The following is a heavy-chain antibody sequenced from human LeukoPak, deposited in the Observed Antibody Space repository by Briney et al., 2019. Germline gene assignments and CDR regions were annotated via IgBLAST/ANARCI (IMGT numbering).Heavy chain of an antibody. Sequence: GGSLRLSCAAPGFTFSSYVMCWVRQAPGKGLERVSAIIGSVVSTSYADSVKGRVTTSTDNSKNTRYLSMNILRAEDTAIYYCARDRAWGQGTLVTVSS. V-gene: IGHV3-23*01. CDR3: ARDRA. CDR1: GFTFSSYV. CDR2: IIGSVVST. J-gene: IGHJ4*02.